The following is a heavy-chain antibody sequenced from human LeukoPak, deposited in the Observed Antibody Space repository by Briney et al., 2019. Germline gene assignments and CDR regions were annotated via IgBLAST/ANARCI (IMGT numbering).Heavy chain of an antibody. J-gene: IGHJ1*01. CDR2: ISAYNGNT. CDR1: GYTFTSYG. CDR3: ARDHSSSWYPAAEYFQH. V-gene: IGHV1-18*01. Sequence: GASVKVSCKASGYTFTSYGISWVRQAPGQGLEWMGWISAYNGNTNYAQKLQGRVTMTTDTSTSTAYMELRSLRSDDTAVYYCARDHSSSWYPAAEYFQHWGQGTLVTVSS. D-gene: IGHD6-13*01.